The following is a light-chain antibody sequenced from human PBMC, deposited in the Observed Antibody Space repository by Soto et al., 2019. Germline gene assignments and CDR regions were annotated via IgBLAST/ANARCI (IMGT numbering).Light chain of an antibody. CDR2: GAS. J-gene: IGKJ1*01. CDR1: QTISSSY. CDR3: QQYGSSRT. V-gene: IGKV3-20*01. Sequence: EIVLTQSPATLSLSPGERATLSCRASQTISSSYLAWYQQKPGQAPRLLIYGASSRATGISDRFSGSGSGTDFTLTISRLGPEDFAVYYCQQYGSSRTFGQGTKVDIK.